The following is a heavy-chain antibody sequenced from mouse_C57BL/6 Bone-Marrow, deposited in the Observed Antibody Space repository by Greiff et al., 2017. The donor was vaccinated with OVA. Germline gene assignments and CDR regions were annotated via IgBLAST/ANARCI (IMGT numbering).Heavy chain of an antibody. Sequence: VQLKESGAELVRPGASVKLSCTASGFNIKDYYMHWVKQRPEQGLEWIGRIDPEDGDTEYAPKFQGKATMTADTSSNTAYLQLSSLTSEDTAVYYCTRTTTVVAPYYAMDYWGQGTSVTVSS. J-gene: IGHJ4*01. CDR2: IDPEDGDT. D-gene: IGHD1-1*01. CDR1: GFNIKDYY. V-gene: IGHV14-1*01. CDR3: TRTTTVVAPYYAMDY.